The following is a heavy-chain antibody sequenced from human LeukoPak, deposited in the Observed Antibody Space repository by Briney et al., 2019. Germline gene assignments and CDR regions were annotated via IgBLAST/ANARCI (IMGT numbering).Heavy chain of an antibody. CDR3: AREDHYGSGFDY. J-gene: IGHJ4*02. CDR2: LYSGGTT. CDR1: GFSASSKY. Sequence: GGSLRLSCAASGFSASSKYMSWVRQAPGEGLDWVSVLYSGGTTYYADSVKGRFTISRDNSKNTLYLQMNSLRAEDTAVYYCAREDHYGSGFDYWGQGTLVTVSS. D-gene: IGHD3-10*01. V-gene: IGHV3-66*01.